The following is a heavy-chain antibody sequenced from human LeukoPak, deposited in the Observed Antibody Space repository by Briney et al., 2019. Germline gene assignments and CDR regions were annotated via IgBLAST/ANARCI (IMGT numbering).Heavy chain of an antibody. J-gene: IGHJ4*02. D-gene: IGHD3-10*01. CDR1: GYTFTSYA. V-gene: IGHV1-3*01. Sequence: ASVKVSCKASGYTFTSYAMHWVRQAPGQRLEWMRWINAGNGNTKYSQKFQGRVTITRDTSASTAYMELSSLRSEDTAVYYCARDRAERAYYYGSGSYRRGRGFDYWGQGTLVTVSS. CDR3: ARDRAERAYYYGSGSYRRGRGFDY. CDR2: INAGNGNT.